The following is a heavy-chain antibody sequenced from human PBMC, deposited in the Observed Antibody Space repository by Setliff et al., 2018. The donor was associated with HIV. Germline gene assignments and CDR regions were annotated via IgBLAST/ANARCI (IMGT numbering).Heavy chain of an antibody. CDR1: GYSFTNYW. V-gene: IGHV5-51*01. D-gene: IGHD2-2*01. CDR3: ARQPGRAAMGRENYYYCYMDV. J-gene: IGHJ6*03. CDR2: IFPGDSDT. Sequence: GESLKISCTGSGYSFTNYWIGWVRQMPGKGLEWMGIIFPGDSDTRYSPSFQGQVTISADTSISTAYLQWRSLKASDTAMYYCARQPGRAAMGRENYYYCYMDVWGKGTTVTVSS.